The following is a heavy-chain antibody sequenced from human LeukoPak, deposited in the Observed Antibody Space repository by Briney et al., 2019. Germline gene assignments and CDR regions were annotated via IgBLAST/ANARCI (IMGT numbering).Heavy chain of an antibody. Sequence: SMKVSCKASGGTFTSYAISWVRQAPGQGLKWMGGIIPIFGTANYAQKFQGRVTITADESTSTAYMELSSLRSEDTAVYYCARVDCSSTSCYDYYYYYYMDVWGKGTTVTVSS. V-gene: IGHV1-69*13. CDR3: ARVDCSSTSCYDYYYYYYMDV. CDR2: IIPIFGTA. J-gene: IGHJ6*03. CDR1: GGTFTSYA. D-gene: IGHD2-2*01.